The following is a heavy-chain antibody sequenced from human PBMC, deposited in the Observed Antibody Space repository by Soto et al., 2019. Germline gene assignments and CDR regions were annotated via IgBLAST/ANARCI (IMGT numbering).Heavy chain of an antibody. CDR3: ATSGITIFGVVTTNFDY. D-gene: IGHD3-3*01. CDR2: ISAYNGNT. CDR1: GYTFTSYG. Sequence: ASVKVSCKASGYTFTSYGISWVRQAPGQGLEWMGWISAYNGNTNYVQKLQGRVTMTTDTSTSTAYMELRSLRSDDTAVYYCATSGITIFGVVTTNFDYWGQGTLVTVSS. J-gene: IGHJ4*02. V-gene: IGHV1-18*01.